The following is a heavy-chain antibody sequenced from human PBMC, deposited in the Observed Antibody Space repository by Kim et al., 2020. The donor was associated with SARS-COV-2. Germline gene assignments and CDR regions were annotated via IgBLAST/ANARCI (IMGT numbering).Heavy chain of an antibody. J-gene: IGHJ6*03. V-gene: IGHV1-69*04. CDR3: ARDRQSGARRPAQRNFDIVVVPAAKYYYYYYMDV. Sequence: SVKVSCKASGGTFSSYAISWVRQAPGQGLEWMGRIIPILGIANYAQKFQGRVTITADKSTSTAYMELSSLRSEDTAVYYCARDRQSGARRPAQRNFDIVVVPAAKYYYYYYMDVWGKGTTVTVSS. CDR1: GGTFSSYA. D-gene: IGHD2-2*01. CDR2: IIPILGIA.